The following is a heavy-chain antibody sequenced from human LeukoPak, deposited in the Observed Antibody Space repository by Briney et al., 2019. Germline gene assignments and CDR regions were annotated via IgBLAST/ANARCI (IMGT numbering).Heavy chain of an antibody. D-gene: IGHD3-22*01. Sequence: SETLSLTCTVSGGSISSYYWSWIRQPPGKGLEWIGSIYYSGSTYYNPSLKSRVTISVDTSKNQFSLKLSSVTAADTAVYYCASCGSSYYERWFDPWGQGILVTVSS. J-gene: IGHJ5*02. CDR3: ASCGSSYYERWFDP. CDR1: GGSISSYY. CDR2: IYYSGST. V-gene: IGHV4-39*07.